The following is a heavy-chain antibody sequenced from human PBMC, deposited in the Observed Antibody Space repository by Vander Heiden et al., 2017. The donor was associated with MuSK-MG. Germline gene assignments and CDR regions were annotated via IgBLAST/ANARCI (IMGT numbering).Heavy chain of an antibody. CDR3: ARDDDSWTGYTNCFDP. CDR2: INAGNGNT. V-gene: IGHV1-3*01. Sequence: QVQLVQSGAEVKKPGASVKVSCKASGYTFTSSHIHWVRQAPGQRLEGMGWINAGNGNTKYSQKFQGRVTITRDTSASTADMELSSMRSEETAVYYCARDDDSWTGYTNCFDPWGQGTLVTVSS. D-gene: IGHD3-9*01. J-gene: IGHJ5*02. CDR1: GYTFTSSH.